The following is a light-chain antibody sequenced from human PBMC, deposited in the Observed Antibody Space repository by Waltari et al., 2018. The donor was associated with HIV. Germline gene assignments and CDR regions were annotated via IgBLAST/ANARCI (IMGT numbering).Light chain of an antibody. Sequence: SYELTQPPSVSVSPGQTARITCSGDALPKQYAYWYQQKPGQAPVLVIYKDSERPSGIPGRFSGSSSGTTVTFASSGVQAEDEADYYCQSADSSGTYPVVFGGGTKLTVL. V-gene: IGLV3-25*03. CDR1: ALPKQY. J-gene: IGLJ2*01. CDR3: QSADSSGTYPVV. CDR2: KDS.